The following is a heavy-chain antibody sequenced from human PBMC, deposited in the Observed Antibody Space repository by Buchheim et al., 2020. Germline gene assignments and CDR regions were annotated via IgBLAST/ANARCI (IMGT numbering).Heavy chain of an antibody. V-gene: IGHV3-49*03. CDR2: IRSNTYGGTT. CDR1: GFTSADYA. Sequence: EVRLVESGGGLVQPGRSLRLSCTSSGFTSADYAMTWFRQAPGKGLEWVGFIRSNTYGGTTEYAASVKGRFTISRDDSKSIAYLQMNSLKSEDTAVYYCSTWDGAGRDWGQGTL. D-gene: IGHD3-10*01. J-gene: IGHJ4*02. CDR3: STWDGAGRD.